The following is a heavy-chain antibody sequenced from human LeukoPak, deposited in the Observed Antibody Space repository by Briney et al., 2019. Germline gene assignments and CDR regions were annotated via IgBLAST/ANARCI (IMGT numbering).Heavy chain of an antibody. Sequence: GGSLRLSCAASGFTFSSYAMHWVRQAPGKGLEWVAVISYDGSNKYYADSVKGRFTISRDNSKNTLYLQMNSLRAEDTAAYYCARGFPSTRWFDPWGQGTLVTVSS. CDR1: GFTFSSYA. CDR3: ARGFPSTRWFDP. D-gene: IGHD3-10*01. CDR2: ISYDGSNK. J-gene: IGHJ5*02. V-gene: IGHV3-30-3*01.